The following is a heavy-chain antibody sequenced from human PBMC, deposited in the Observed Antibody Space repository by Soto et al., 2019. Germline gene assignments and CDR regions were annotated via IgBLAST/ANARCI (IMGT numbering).Heavy chain of an antibody. Sequence: TSETLSLTCAVSGGSISSGGYSWSWIRQPPGKGLEWIGYIYHSGSTYYNPSLKSRVTISVDRSKNQFSLKLSSVTAADTAVYYCARVVPSNYYDSSGVRTYYFDYWGQGTLVTVSS. CDR1: GGSISSGGYS. CDR2: IYHSGST. V-gene: IGHV4-30-2*01. J-gene: IGHJ4*02. D-gene: IGHD3-22*01. CDR3: ARVVPSNYYDSSGVRTYYFDY.